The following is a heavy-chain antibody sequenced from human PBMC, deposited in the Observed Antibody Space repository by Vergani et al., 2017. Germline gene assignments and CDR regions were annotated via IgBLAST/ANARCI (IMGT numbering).Heavy chain of an antibody. Sequence: QVQLVQSGAEVKKPGSSVKVSCKASGGTFSSYAISWVRQAPGQGLEWMGGIIPIFGTANYAQKFQGRVTITADESTSTAYVELSSLRSEDTAVYYCAGVTSWGVTPYYMDVWGKGTTVTVSS. V-gene: IGHV1-69*01. D-gene: IGHD3-16*01. J-gene: IGHJ6*03. CDR1: GGTFSSYA. CDR3: AGVTSWGVTPYYMDV. CDR2: IIPIFGTA.